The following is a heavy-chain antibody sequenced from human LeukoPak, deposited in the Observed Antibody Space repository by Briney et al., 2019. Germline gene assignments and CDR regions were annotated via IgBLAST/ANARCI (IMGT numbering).Heavy chain of an antibody. D-gene: IGHD3-10*01. J-gene: IGHJ3*02. CDR2: ISAYNGNT. CDR3: ARVGHYYGSAGDAFDI. Sequence: WASVTVSCKASGYTFTSYGISWVRQAPGQGLEWMGWISAYNGNTNYAQKLQGRVTMTTDTSTSTAYMELRSLRSDDTAVYYCARVGHYYGSAGDAFDIWGQGTMVTVSS. V-gene: IGHV1-18*01. CDR1: GYTFTSYG.